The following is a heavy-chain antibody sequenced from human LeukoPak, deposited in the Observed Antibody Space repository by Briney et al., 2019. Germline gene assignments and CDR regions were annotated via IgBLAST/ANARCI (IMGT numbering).Heavy chain of an antibody. CDR3: ARGGYSDR. J-gene: IGHJ4*02. D-gene: IGHD3-22*01. CDR2: INSDGSNM. Sequence: GGSLRLSCAASGFTFRTYWMHWVRQAPGKGLVWVARINSDGSNMSYADSVKGRFTVSRDNAKNTLYLQMNRLRAEDTAVYYCARGGYSDRWGQGTLVTVSS. V-gene: IGHV3-74*01. CDR1: GFTFRTYW.